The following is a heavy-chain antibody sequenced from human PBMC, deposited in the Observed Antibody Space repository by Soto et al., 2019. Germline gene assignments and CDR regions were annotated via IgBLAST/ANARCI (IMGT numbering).Heavy chain of an antibody. V-gene: IGHV3-21*01. CDR2: IDTSGTYT. D-gene: IGHD2-2*02. CDR1: GFTFNNYN. J-gene: IGHJ2*01. Sequence: EVQLVESGGGLVKPGGSLRLSCAASGFTFNNYNMNWVRQAPGKGLEWVASIDTSGTYTNYADSVRGRFTISRDNAKKSLYLEMSSLRDEDTAVYYCAREETIRSYWYFDLWGRGTLVTVS. CDR3: AREETIRSYWYFDL.